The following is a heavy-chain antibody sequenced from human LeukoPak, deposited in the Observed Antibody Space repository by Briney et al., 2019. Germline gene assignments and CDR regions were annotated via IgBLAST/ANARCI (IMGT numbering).Heavy chain of an antibody. V-gene: IGHV3-64D*06. Sequence: GGSLRLSCSASGFTFSSYAMHWVRQAPGKGLEYVSAISSNGGSTYYADSVKGRSTISRDNSKNTLYLQMSSLRAEDTAVYYCVRNRGARMIDYWGQGTLVTVSS. J-gene: IGHJ4*02. CDR2: ISSNGGST. CDR3: VRNRGARMIDY. CDR1: GFTFSSYA. D-gene: IGHD7-27*01.